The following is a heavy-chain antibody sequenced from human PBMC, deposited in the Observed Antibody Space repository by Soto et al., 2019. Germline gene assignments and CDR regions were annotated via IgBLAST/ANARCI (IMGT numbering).Heavy chain of an antibody. D-gene: IGHD1-26*01. CDR3: ARHVMGATWEPLADY. J-gene: IGHJ4*02. V-gene: IGHV4-59*08. CDR1: GGSISSYY. CDR2: IYYSGST. Sequence: PSETVSLTCTVSGGSISSYYWSWIRQPPGKGLEWIGYIYYSGSTNYNPSLKSRVTISVDTSKNQFSLKLSSVTAADTAVYYCARHVMGATWEPLADYWGQGTMVPVSS.